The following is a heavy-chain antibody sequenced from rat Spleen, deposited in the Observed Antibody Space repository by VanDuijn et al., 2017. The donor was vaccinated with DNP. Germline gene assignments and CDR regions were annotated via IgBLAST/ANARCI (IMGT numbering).Heavy chain of an antibody. CDR3: ARWPGYNPPYAMDA. Sequence: EVQLQESGPGLLKPSQSLSLTCSVTGYSITTNYWGWIRKFPGNKMEWVGHINYSGGTSYNPSLQSRNSITRDTSKNQYFLQLHSVTTEDTATYYCARWPGYNPPYAMDAWGQGTSVTVSS. CDR2: INYSGGT. CDR1: GYSITTNY. V-gene: IGHV3-1*01. D-gene: IGHD1-4*01. J-gene: IGHJ4*01.